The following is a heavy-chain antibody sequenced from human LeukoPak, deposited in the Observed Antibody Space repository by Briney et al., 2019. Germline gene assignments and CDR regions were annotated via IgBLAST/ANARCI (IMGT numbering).Heavy chain of an antibody. D-gene: IGHD3-22*01. V-gene: IGHV4-4*02. CDR2: IYLSGRT. CDR1: GGSISSSNW. CDR3: ASGFYNSSGFYAAFDI. J-gene: IGHJ3*02. Sequence: SETLSLTCAVSGGSISSSNWWNWVRQPPGKGLEWIGEIYLSGRTTYSPSLKSRATISADKSKNQFSLRLSSVTATDTAVYYCASGFYNSSGFYAAFDIWGLGTLVTVSS.